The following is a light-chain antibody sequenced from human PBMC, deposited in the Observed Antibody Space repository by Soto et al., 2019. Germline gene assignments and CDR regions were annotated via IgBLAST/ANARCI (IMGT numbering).Light chain of an antibody. CDR2: SDN. CDR1: NSNIGSNT. V-gene: IGLV1-44*01. CDR3: AAWDDSLNGLVV. J-gene: IGLJ2*01. Sequence: QSVLTQPPSASGTPGQRVTISCSGSNSNIGSNTVNWYQHLPGTAPKLLIFSDNQRPSGVPDRFPGSKSGTSASLAISGLQSEDEADYYCAAWDDSLNGLVVFGGGTKLTVL.